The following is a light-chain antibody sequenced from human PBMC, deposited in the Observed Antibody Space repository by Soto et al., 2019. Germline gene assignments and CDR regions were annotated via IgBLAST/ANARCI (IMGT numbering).Light chain of an antibody. CDR1: SSDVGAYNY. CDR3: SSYAGSSNV. CDR2: EVN. V-gene: IGLV2-8*01. J-gene: IGLJ1*01. Sequence: QSALTQPPAASGSPGQSVAISCTGTSSDVGAYNYASWYQQHPGKAPKLMIYEVNTRPSGVPDRFSGSKSGNTASLTVSGLQAEDEADYYCSSYAGSSNVFGTGTKVTVL.